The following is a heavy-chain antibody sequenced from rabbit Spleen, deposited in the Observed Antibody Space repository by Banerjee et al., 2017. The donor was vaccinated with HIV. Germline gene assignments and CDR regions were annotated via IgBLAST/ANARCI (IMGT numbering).Heavy chain of an antibody. Sequence: QEQLVESGGGLVQPEGSLKLSCTASGFSFSSSYWMSWVRQAPGKGLEWIGYIDPVFGITYYANWVNGRFSISRENAQNTVFLQMTSLTAADTATYFCARDFADAAGYGYGDLWGQGTLVTVS. CDR2: IDPVFGIT. D-gene: IGHD6-1*01. CDR1: GFSFSSSYW. CDR3: ARDFADAAGYGYGDL. V-gene: IGHV1S45*01. J-gene: IGHJ4*01.